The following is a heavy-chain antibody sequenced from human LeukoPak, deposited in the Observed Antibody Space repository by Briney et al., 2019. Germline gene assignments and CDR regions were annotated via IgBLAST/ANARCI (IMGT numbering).Heavy chain of an antibody. CDR3: AKKSAYYYDSSGHPFFDY. V-gene: IGHV4-34*01. J-gene: IGHJ4*02. D-gene: IGHD3-22*01. Sequence: SETLSLTCAVYGGSFSGYYWSWIRQPPGKGLEWIGEINHSGSTNYNPSLKSRVTISVDTSKNQFSLKLSSVTAADTAVYYCAKKSAYYYDSSGHPFFDYWGQETLVTV. CDR2: INHSGST. CDR1: GGSFSGYY.